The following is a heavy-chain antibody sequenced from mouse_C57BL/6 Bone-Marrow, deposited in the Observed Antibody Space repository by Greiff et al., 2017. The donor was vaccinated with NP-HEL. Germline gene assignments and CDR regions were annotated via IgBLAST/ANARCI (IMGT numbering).Heavy chain of an antibody. CDR1: GYTFTTYP. Sequence: QVQLQQSGAELVKPGASVKMSCKASGYTFTTYPIEWMKQNHGKSLEWIGNFHPYNDDTQYNEKFKGKATLTVENSSSTVYLELSRLTADDSAVYYCARGDYEYGCAYWGQGTLVTVSA. D-gene: IGHD2-4*01. J-gene: IGHJ3*01. CDR3: ARGDYEYGCAY. V-gene: IGHV1-47*01. CDR2: FHPYNDDT.